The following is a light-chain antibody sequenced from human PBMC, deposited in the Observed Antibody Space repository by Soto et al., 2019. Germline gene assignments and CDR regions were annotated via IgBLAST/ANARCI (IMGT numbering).Light chain of an antibody. CDR3: QQVAFSPRT. Sequence: EIVLTQSPAILSLSPGGRGTLSCRASQSVTNNYLAWYQQKPGQAPRLLIYVASSRATGIQDRFSGSGSGTDFTLTISRLEPEDFAVYYCQQVAFSPRTFGQGTKVEIK. CDR2: VAS. J-gene: IGKJ2*01. CDR1: QSVTNNY. V-gene: IGKV3-20*01.